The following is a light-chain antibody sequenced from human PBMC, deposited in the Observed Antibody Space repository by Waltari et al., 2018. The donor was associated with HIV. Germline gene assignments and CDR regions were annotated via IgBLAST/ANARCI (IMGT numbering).Light chain of an antibody. CDR1: SSNIESNY. CDR2: RSI. CDR3: AAWDDSLSVVV. V-gene: IGLV1-47*01. Sequence: QSVLTQPPSASGTPGQRVTISCSGSSSNIESNYVYWYQQLPGTAPKLLSYRSIQRPSGVPARFSGSKSGTSASLAISGLRSEDEADYYCAAWDDSLSVVVFGGGTKLTVL. J-gene: IGLJ2*01.